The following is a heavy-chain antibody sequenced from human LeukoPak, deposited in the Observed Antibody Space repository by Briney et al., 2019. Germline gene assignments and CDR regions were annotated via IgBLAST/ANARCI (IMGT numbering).Heavy chain of an antibody. CDR1: GFALSDSW. CDR2: ISPDGTVT. V-gene: IGHV3-74*01. J-gene: IGHJ1*01. CDR3: ARDVGFSPDR. Sequence: GGSLRLSCVASGFALSDSWMHWVRQTPGKGLVWVSHISPDGTVTNYADFVKGRFIISRDNAKNTVFLQINSLRAEDTSVYFCARDVGFSPDRWDQGTLVTVSS. D-gene: IGHD1-14*01.